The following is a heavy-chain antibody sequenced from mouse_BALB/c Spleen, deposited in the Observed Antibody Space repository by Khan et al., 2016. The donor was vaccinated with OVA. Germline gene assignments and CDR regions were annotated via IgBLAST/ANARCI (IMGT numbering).Heavy chain of an antibody. Sequence: MQLEESGPELLKPGASVRMSCKASGYIFTGYIMHWVKQKPGQGLEWIGYINPYNGITKYNEDFKGKATLTSDKSSSTAYMEFSSLTSEDSAVYYCSRGNWQSYYFDYWGQGTTLTVSS. J-gene: IGHJ2*01. D-gene: IGHD4-1*01. V-gene: IGHV1S136*01. CDR1: GYIFTGYI. CDR3: SRGNWQSYYFDY. CDR2: INPYNGIT.